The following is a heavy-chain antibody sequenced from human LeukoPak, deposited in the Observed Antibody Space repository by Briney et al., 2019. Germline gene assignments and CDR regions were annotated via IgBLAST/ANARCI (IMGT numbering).Heavy chain of an antibody. CDR2: MNPNSGNT. CDR3: ARVGKRYFDY. V-gene: IGHV1-8*01. J-gene: IGHJ4*02. Sequence: ASVEVSCKVSGDTLSELSMHWVRQTTGQGLEWMGWMNPNSGNTGYAQKFQGRVTMTRNTSISTAYMELSSLRSDDTAVYYCARVGKRYFDYWGQGTLVTVPS. D-gene: IGHD5-24*01. CDR1: GDTLSELS.